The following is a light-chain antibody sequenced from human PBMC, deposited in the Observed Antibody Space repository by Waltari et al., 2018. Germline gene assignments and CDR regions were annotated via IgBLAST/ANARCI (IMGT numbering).Light chain of an antibody. CDR2: EVS. V-gene: IGLV2-14*01. J-gene: IGLJ3*02. Sequence: QSALTQPASVSGSPGQSITISCTGTRSDVGGYNYVSWYQQHPGKAPNLMIYEVSNRPSGVSNRFSGSKSGNTASLTISGLQAEDEADYYCSSYTSSSTWVFGGGTKLTVL. CDR1: RSDVGGYNY. CDR3: SSYTSSSTWV.